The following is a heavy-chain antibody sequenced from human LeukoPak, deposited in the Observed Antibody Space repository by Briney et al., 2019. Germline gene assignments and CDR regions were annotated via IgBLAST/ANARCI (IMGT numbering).Heavy chain of an antibody. D-gene: IGHD3-10*01. V-gene: IGHV4-59*01. CDR2: IYYSGST. CDR1: GGSISSYY. Sequence: SETLSLTCTVSGGSISSYYWSWVRQPPGKGLEWIGYIYYSGSTNYNPSLKSRVTISVDTSKNQFSLKLSSVTAADTAVYYCARDNGSRDFDYWGQGTLVTVSS. CDR3: ARDNGSRDFDY. J-gene: IGHJ4*02.